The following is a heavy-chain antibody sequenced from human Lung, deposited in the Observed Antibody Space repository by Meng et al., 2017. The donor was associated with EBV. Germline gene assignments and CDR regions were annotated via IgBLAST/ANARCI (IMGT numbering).Heavy chain of an antibody. CDR3: ARVGAYCGGDCYHPR. CDR1: GGSISSGGYY. V-gene: IGHV4-31*03. CDR2: IYYSGST. D-gene: IGHD2-21*02. J-gene: IGHJ4*02. Sequence: QGQLQGSGPGLGNPSQTLSPTCTVSGGSISSGGYYWSWIRQHPGKGLEWIGYIYYSGSTYYNPSLKSRVTISVDESKNQFSLRLSSVTAADTAVYYCARVGAYCGGDCYHPRWGQGTLVTVSS.